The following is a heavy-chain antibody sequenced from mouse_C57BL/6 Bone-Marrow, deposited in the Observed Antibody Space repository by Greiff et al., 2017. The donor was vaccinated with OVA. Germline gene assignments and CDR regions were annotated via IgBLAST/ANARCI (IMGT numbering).Heavy chain of an antibody. CDR3: ARDDGYYAWFAY. V-gene: IGHV3-1*01. Sequence: EVKLVESGPGMVKPSQSLSLTCTVTGYSITSGYDWHWIRHFPGNKLEWMGYISYSGSTNYNPSLKSRISITHDTSKNHFFLKLNSVTTEDTATYYCARDDGYYAWFAYWGQGTLVTVSA. CDR1: GYSITSGYD. CDR2: ISYSGST. J-gene: IGHJ3*01. D-gene: IGHD2-3*01.